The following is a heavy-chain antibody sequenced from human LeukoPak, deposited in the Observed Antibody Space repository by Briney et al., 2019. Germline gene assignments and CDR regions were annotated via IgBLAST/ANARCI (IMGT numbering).Heavy chain of an antibody. V-gene: IGHV4-59*01. CDR3: ARVRTAVTPYFDY. CDR1: GGSISSYY. CDR2: IYYSGST. J-gene: IGHJ4*02. Sequence: SETLSLTCTVSGGSISSYYWSWIRQPPGKGLEWIGYIYYSGSTNYNLSLKSRVTISVDTSKNQFSLKLSSVTAADTAVYYCARVRTAVTPYFDYWGQGTLVTVSS. D-gene: IGHD4-23*01.